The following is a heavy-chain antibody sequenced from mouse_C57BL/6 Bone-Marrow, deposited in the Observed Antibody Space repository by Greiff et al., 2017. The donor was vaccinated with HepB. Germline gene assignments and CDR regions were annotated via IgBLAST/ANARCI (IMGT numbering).Heavy chain of an antibody. J-gene: IGHJ2*01. D-gene: IGHD1-1*01. CDR2: IDPETGGT. V-gene: IGHV1-15*01. CDR1: GYTFTDYE. CDR3: TRDGITTVVAFDY. Sequence: QVQLKESGAELVRPGASVTLSCKASGYTFTDYEMHWVKQTPVQGLEWIGAIDPETGGTAYNQKFKGKAILTADKSSSTAYMELRSLTSEDSAVYYCTRDGITTVVAFDYWGQGTTLTVSS.